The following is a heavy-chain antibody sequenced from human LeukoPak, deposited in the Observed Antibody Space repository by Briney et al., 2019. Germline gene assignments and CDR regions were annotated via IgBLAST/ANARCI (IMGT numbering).Heavy chain of an antibody. J-gene: IGHJ4*02. Sequence: NPSETLSLTCAVYGGSFSGYYWSWIRQPPGKGLEWIGEINHSGSTNYNPSLKSRVTISVDTSKNQFSLKLTSVTAADTSVYYCARLYDYVWGSYCYRRYYFDYWGQGTLVTVSS. CDR1: GGSFSGYY. CDR3: ARLYDYVWGSYCYRRYYFDY. D-gene: IGHD3-16*02. CDR2: INHSGST. V-gene: IGHV4-34*01.